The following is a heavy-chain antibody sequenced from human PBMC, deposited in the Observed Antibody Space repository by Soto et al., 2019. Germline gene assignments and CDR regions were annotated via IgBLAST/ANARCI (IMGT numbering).Heavy chain of an antibody. V-gene: IGHV3-23*01. CDR1: GFMFDIYG. J-gene: IGHJ4*02. D-gene: IGHD1-26*01. CDR2: LSANDVKT. CDR3: AKDLLGNFDS. Sequence: EVHLLDSGGGLVQPGGSLRLSCAASGFMFDIYGMSWVRQAPGKGLEWVSALSANDVKTYYAASVRGRFTISRDNSIDTLYLQMNSLTADDTAVYFCAKDLLGNFDSWGQGTLVTVSS.